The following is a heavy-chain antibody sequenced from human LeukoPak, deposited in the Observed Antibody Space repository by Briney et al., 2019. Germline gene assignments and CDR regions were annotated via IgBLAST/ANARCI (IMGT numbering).Heavy chain of an antibody. J-gene: IGHJ4*02. V-gene: IGHV3-23*01. CDR1: GFTFSSYA. D-gene: IGHD4-11*01. Sequence: GGSLRLSCAASGFTFSSYAMRWVRQAPGKGLEWVSGIGGSGGTTYYADSVKGRFTISRDNSKNTLYLQMNSLRAEDTAVYYCAKGSPNYSNRFDYWGQGTLVTVSS. CDR2: IGGSGGTT. CDR3: AKGSPNYSNRFDY.